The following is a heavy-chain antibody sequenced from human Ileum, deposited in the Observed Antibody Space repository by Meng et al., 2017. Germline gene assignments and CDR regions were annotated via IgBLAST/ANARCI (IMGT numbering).Heavy chain of an antibody. V-gene: IGHV4-39*07. CDR2: IYSTGTT. CDR3: ARQPTGYPNWFDP. Sequence: GPCRVNLPHTLPPSCIVSGGPISSTTTVYSWGWIPRPPGKGLEWIGSIYSTGTTYYNPSLESRVTISRDTSKNQFSLKLTSVTAADTAVYYCARQPTGYPNWFDPWGQGTLVTVSS. J-gene: IGHJ5*02. CDR1: GGPISSTTTVYS. D-gene: IGHD3-9*01.